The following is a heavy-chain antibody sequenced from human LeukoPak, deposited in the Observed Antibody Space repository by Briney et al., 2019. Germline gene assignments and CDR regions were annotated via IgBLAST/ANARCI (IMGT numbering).Heavy chain of an antibody. V-gene: IGHV4-4*07. CDR2: IYTSGNT. D-gene: IGHD7-27*01. CDR1: GGSISSYY. CDR3: ARLGLTGDAFDI. Sequence: PSETLSLTCTVSGGSISSYYWSWIRQPAGKGLEWIGRIYTSGNTNYNPSLKSRVTISVDTSKNQFSLKLSSVTAADTAVYYCARLGLTGDAFDIWGQGTMVTVSS. J-gene: IGHJ3*02.